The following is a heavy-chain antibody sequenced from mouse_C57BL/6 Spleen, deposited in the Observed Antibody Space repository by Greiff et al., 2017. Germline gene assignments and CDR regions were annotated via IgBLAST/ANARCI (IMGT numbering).Heavy chain of an antibody. Sequence: LVESGAELARPGASVKMSCKASGYTFTSYTMHWVKQRPGQGLEWIGYINPSSGYTKYNQKFKDKATLTADKSSSTAYMQLSSLTSEDSAVYYCARTGSSGSGFAYWGPRTLVTVSA. V-gene: IGHV1-4*01. CDR2: INPSSGYT. J-gene: IGHJ3*01. CDR1: GYTFTSYT. D-gene: IGHD3-2*02. CDR3: ARTGSSGSGFAY.